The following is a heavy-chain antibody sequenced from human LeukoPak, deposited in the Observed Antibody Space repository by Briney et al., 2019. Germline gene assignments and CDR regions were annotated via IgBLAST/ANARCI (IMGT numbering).Heavy chain of an antibody. D-gene: IGHD2-2*01. J-gene: IGHJ3*02. CDR1: GFTFSGSA. CDR2: ISGRGGST. V-gene: IGHV3-23*01. Sequence: GGSLRLSCAASGFTFSGSAMHWVRQASGRGLECVSGISGRGGSTSFADSVNGRFTISRDNSKNIMYLEMNSLRAEDTAIYYCAKDRFCSSVSCTGGTAFDIWGQGTLVTVSP. CDR3: AKDRFCSSVSCTGGTAFDI.